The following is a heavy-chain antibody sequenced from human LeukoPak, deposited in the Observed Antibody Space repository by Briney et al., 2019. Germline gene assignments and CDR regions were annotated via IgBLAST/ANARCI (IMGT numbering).Heavy chain of an antibody. V-gene: IGHV4-38-2*01. CDR2: IYYGGST. CDR1: GYSISTGYY. Sequence: SETLSLTCAVSGYSISTGYYWAWIRQPPGKGLEWITTIYYGGSTYYNPSPKSRVTISVDTSRNQFSLNLRSVTAADTAVYYCAIQSGATDYWGQGTLVTVSS. J-gene: IGHJ4*02. D-gene: IGHD1-26*01. CDR3: AIQSGATDY.